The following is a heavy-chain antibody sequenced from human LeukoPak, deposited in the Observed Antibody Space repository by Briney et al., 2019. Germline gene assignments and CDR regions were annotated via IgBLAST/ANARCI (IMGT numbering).Heavy chain of an antibody. CDR1: GFTFNTYG. CDR2: IRFDGSSK. CDR3: ANNFFDSRVRTKYFDY. D-gene: IGHD3-22*01. Sequence: GGSLRLSCAASGFTFNTYGMHWVRQAPGKGLEWVAFIRFDGSSKYYADSVKGRFTISRDNSKNTVYLQMNSLRAEDTAVYYCANNFFDSRVRTKYFDYWGQGTLATVSS. J-gene: IGHJ4*02. V-gene: IGHV3-30*02.